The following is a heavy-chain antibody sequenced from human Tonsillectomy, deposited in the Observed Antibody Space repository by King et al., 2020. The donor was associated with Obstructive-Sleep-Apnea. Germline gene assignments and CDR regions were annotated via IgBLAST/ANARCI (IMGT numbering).Heavy chain of an antibody. CDR2: IDTSESYT. J-gene: IGHJ3*02. CDR3: ARHYYGSGSYYGDAFDI. D-gene: IGHD3-10*01. Sequence: VQLVQSGAEVKKPGESLRISCKGSGYSFTSYWISWVRQMPGKGLEWRGRIDTSESYTNYSLSFQGHLTIKADKSISTAYLQGSSLKASDTAMYYCARHYYGSGSYYGDAFDIWGQGTMVTVSS. V-gene: IGHV5-10-1*03. CDR1: GYSFTSYW.